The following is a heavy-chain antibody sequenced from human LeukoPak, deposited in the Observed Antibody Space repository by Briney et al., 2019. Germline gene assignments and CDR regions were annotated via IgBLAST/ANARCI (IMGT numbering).Heavy chain of an antibody. J-gene: IGHJ4*02. CDR1: GFTFSTYA. D-gene: IGHD6-6*01. Sequence: GGSLRPSCEASGFTFSTYAMHGVPQAPGRGLEGVAVISYDGSNKYYADSVKGRFTISRDNSKNTLYLQMNSLRAEDTAVYYCASRFSSSSDYWGQGTLVTVSS. CDR3: ASRFSSSSDY. CDR2: ISYDGSNK. V-gene: IGHV3-30-3*01.